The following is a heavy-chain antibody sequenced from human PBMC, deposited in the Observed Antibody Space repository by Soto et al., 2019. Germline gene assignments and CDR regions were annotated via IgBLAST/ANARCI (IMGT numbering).Heavy chain of an antibody. V-gene: IGHV1-69*01. J-gene: IGHJ4*02. CDR1: GGTFSSYA. CDR3: ARGAVDNWNYDSDY. CDR2: ILPIFGTA. D-gene: IGHD1-7*01. Sequence: QVQLVQSGAEVKKPGSSVKVSCKASGGTFSSYAISWVRQAPGQGLEWMGGILPIFGTANYAQKFQGRVKITADESKSAAYMELNSLRSEDTAVYYCARGAVDNWNYDSDYWGQGTLVTVSS.